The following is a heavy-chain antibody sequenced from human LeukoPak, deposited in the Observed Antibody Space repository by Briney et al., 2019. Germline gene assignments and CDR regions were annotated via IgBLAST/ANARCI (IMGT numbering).Heavy chain of an antibody. CDR2: LKSRVDGGAA. D-gene: IGHD2-21*01. J-gene: IGHJ6*03. Sequence: PGGSLRLSCETSGFSFTNAWMNWVRLAPGKGLERVGRLKSRVDGGAADYAAPVKGRFTISRDDSKDTLYLQMNSLKTEDTGIYYLAYLRPNDYYYYYMDVWGKGTTVTVAS. V-gene: IGHV3-15*01. CDR1: GFSFTNAW. CDR3: AYLRPNDYYYYYMDV.